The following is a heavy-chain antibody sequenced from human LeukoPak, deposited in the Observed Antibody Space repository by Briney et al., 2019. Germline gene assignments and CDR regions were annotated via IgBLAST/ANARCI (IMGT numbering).Heavy chain of an antibody. Sequence: PSETLSLTCTVSGGSISSYYWSWLRQPPGKGLEWIGYIYYSGSTNYNPSLKSRVTMSVDPSNNQFSLNLRSVTAADTAVYYCARRRYYDGSGYLEWSQGTLLSVSS. CDR2: IYYSGST. D-gene: IGHD3-22*01. CDR1: GGSISSYY. V-gene: IGHV4-59*08. J-gene: IGHJ1*01. CDR3: ARRRYYDGSGYLE.